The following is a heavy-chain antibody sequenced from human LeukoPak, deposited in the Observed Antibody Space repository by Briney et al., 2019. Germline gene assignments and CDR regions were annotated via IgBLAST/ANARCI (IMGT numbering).Heavy chain of an antibody. CDR2: IKQDGSEK. V-gene: IGHV3-7*01. CDR3: ARDRWFGEFYYYYMDV. D-gene: IGHD3-10*01. CDR1: GFTFSSYW. J-gene: IGHJ6*03. Sequence: QPGGSLRLSCAASGFTFSSYWMSWVRQAPGKGLEWVANIKQDGSEKYYVDSVKGRFTISRDNAKNSLYLQMNSLRAEDTAVYYCARDRWFGEFYYYYMDVWGKGTTVTVSS.